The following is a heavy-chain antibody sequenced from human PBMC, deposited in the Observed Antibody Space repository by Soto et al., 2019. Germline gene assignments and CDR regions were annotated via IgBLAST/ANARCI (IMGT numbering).Heavy chain of an antibody. D-gene: IGHD3-16*01. Sequence: GGSLRLSCAASGFTFSSYAMSWVRQAPGKGLEWVSAISGSGGSTYYADSVKGRFTISRDNSKNTLYLQMNSLRAEDTAVYYCAKLYYDYVWGSSFDYWGQGTLVTVSS. CDR2: ISGSGGST. CDR3: AKLYYDYVWGSSFDY. CDR1: GFTFSSYA. J-gene: IGHJ4*02. V-gene: IGHV3-23*01.